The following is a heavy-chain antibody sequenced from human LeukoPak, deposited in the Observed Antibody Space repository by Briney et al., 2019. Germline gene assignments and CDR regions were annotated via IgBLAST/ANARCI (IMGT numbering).Heavy chain of an antibody. D-gene: IGHD2-2*01. CDR1: GFTFRSYA. CDR3: AKDSPGVPAALFDY. Sequence: GGSLRLSCGASGFTFRSYAMSWVRQAPGRGLEWVSDISGSGGRTYYAYSLKGRFTISRDNSKNTLYLQMNSLRAEDTAVYYCAKDSPGVPAALFDYWGQGTLVTVSS. V-gene: IGHV3-23*01. CDR2: ISGSGGRT. J-gene: IGHJ4*02.